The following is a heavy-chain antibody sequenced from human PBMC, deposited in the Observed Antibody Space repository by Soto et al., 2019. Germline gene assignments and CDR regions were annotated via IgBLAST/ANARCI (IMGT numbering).Heavy chain of an antibody. V-gene: IGHV3-23*01. CDR3: AKATATGGGAFDI. Sequence: PGGSLRLSCAASGFICSSYDMSWVRQAPGKGLEWVSTILVDGRTFYVDSVKGRFTISRVSSQNTVYLQMNSLTAGDTALYYCAKATATGGGAFDICGQGTLVTVSS. CDR2: ILVDGRT. J-gene: IGHJ3*02. CDR1: GFICSSYD. D-gene: IGHD2-8*02.